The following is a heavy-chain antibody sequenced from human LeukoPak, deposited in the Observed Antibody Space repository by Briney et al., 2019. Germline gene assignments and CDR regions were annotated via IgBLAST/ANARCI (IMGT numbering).Heavy chain of an antibody. J-gene: IGHJ4*02. Sequence: PGGSLRLSCAASGFTFSSYAMHWVRQAPGKGLEWVAVISYDGSNKYYADSVKGRFTISRDHSKNTLYLQINSLRAEDTAVYYCARDSRRYSSGWYRGSYYFDYWGQGTLVTVSS. D-gene: IGHD6-19*01. CDR1: GFTFSSYA. CDR2: ISYDGSNK. V-gene: IGHV3-30-3*01. CDR3: ARDSRRYSSGWYRGSYYFDY.